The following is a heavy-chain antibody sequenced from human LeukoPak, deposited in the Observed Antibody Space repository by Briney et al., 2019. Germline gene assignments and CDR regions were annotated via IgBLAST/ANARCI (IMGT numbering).Heavy chain of an antibody. V-gene: IGHV3-7*01. CDR1: GFTFSSYW. CDR2: IKQDGSEK. D-gene: IGHD3-22*01. J-gene: IGHJ4*02. CDR3: AREHDSFAFDY. Sequence: GGSLRLSCAASGFTFSSYWMSWVRQAPGKGLEWVANIKQDGSEKYYVDSVKGRFTISRDNAKNSLYLQVNSLRAEDTAVYYCAREHDSFAFDYWGQGTLVTVSS.